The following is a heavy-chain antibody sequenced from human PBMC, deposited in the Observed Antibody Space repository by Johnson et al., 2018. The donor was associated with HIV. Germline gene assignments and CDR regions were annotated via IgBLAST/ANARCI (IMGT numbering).Heavy chain of an antibody. J-gene: IGHJ3*01. D-gene: IGHD2-15*01. CDR3: ARVGVDDSFDF. CDR2: ISWSGGST. Sequence: QVQLVESGGGLVQPGGSLRLSCAASGFTVSDNYMSWIRQAPGKGLEWVSCISWSGGSTYYADSVKGRFTISRDNAKNSLFLQMNSLRAEDTALYSCARVGVDDSFDFLCGGTMVTVSS. V-gene: IGHV3-11*01. CDR1: GFTVSDNY.